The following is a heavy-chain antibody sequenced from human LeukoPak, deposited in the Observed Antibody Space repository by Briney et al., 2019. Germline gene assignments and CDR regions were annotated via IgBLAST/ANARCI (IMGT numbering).Heavy chain of an antibody. CDR2: IYPGDSDT. V-gene: IGHV5-51*01. CDR3: ARQISRRYYYYYMDV. Sequence: GESLKISCKGSGYSFTSYWIGWVRQMPGKGLEWMGIIYPGDSDTRYSPSFQGQVTISADKSISTAYLQWSSLKASDTAMYYCARQISRRYYYYYMDVWGKGTTVTVSS. J-gene: IGHJ6*03. D-gene: IGHD2-15*01. CDR1: GYSFTSYW.